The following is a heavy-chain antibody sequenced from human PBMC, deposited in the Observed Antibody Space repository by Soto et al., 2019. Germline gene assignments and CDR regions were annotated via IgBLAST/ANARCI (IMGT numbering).Heavy chain of an antibody. CDR3: ARAACGANSAWGIDY. V-gene: IGHV5-51*01. D-gene: IGHD2-21*01. CDR1: GYSFNNNW. Sequence: PGESLKISSKGSGYSFNNNWIGWVRQMPGKGLEWMGIIHPGDSDSRYSPSFQGQVTMSVDKSINTAYLQWSSLKASDTAVYYCARAACGANSAWGIDYGGQGALVTVSS. J-gene: IGHJ4*02. CDR2: IHPGDSDS.